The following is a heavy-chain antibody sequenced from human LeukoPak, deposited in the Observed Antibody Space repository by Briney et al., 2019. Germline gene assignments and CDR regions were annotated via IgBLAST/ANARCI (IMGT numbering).Heavy chain of an antibody. CDR1: GGSISSSSYY. CDR3: ARREAGFTPYYYYYYYMDV. D-gene: IGHD2-15*01. J-gene: IGHJ6*03. Sequence: SETLSLTCTVSGGSISSSSYYWGWIRQPPGKGLEWIGSIYYSGSTYYNPSLKSRVTISVDTSKNQFSLKLSSVTAADTAVYYCARREAGFTPYYYYYYYMDVWGKGTTVTVSS. V-gene: IGHV4-39*01. CDR2: IYYSGST.